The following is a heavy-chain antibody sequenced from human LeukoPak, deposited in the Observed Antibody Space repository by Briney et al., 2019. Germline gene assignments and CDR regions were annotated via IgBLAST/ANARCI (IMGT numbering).Heavy chain of an antibody. CDR1: GITFSRYW. CDR2: INQDGNRE. V-gene: IGHV3-7*01. J-gene: IGHJ4*02. CDR3: ATTFPYCSGGTCAL. Sequence: GGSLRLSCTVSGITFSRYWMSWVRQAPGKGLEWVANINQDGNRENYVDSVKGRFSISRDNAKNSLFLQMHSLRAEDTAVYYCATTFPYCSGGTCALGGQGTLVTASS. D-gene: IGHD2-15*01.